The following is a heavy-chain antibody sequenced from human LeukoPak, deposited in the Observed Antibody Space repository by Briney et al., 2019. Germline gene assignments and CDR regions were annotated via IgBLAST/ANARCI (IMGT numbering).Heavy chain of an antibody. CDR1: GYSFTSYW. J-gene: IGHJ4*02. CDR2: IYPGDSDT. D-gene: IGHD6-19*01. V-gene: IGHV5-51*01. Sequence: GEPLKISCKGSGYSFTSYWIGWVRQMPGKGLEWMGIIYPGDSDTRYSPSFQGQVTISADKSISTAYLQWSSLKASDTAMYYCARQQGGVIAVAGTSMDYWGQGTLVTVSS. CDR3: ARQQGGVIAVAGTSMDY.